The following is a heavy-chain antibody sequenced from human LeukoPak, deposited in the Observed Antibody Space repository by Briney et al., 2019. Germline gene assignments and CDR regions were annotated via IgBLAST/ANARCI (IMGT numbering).Heavy chain of an antibody. V-gene: IGHV3-20*04. CDR1: GFTFDDYG. J-gene: IGHJ4*02. CDR2: INWNGGST. D-gene: IGHD3-22*01. CDR3: ARDPYDSSGRN. Sequence: GGSLRLSCAASGFTFDDYGMSWVRQAPGKGLEWVSGINWNGGSTGYAVSVKGRFTISRDNAKNSLYLQMNSLRAEDTALYYCARDPYDSSGRNWGQGTLVTVSS.